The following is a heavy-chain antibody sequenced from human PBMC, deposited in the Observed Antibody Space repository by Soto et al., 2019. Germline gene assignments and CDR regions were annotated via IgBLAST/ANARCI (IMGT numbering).Heavy chain of an antibody. D-gene: IGHD6-13*01. Sequence: QVQLVESGGGVVQPGRSLRLSCAASGFTFSSYAMHWVRQAPGKGLEWVAVISYDGCNKYYADSVKGRFTISRDNSKNTLYLTMTSLRAEETAVYYCARDRIYSISWYDYWAQGALVTVSS. CDR2: ISYDGCNK. J-gene: IGHJ4*02. V-gene: IGHV3-30-3*01. CDR3: ARDRIYSISWYDY. CDR1: GFTFSSYA.